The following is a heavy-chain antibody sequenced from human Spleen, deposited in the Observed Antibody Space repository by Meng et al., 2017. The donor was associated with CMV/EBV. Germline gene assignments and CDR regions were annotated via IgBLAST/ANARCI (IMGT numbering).Heavy chain of an antibody. V-gene: IGHV3-20*04. J-gene: IGHJ4*02. Sequence: SCEAAGFTFDDYGMSWVRQAPGKGLEWVSGINWNGGSTAYADSVKGRFTISRDNAKNSLYLQMNSLRAEDTALYYCARDGPFYDRPDYWGQGTLVTVSS. D-gene: IGHD2/OR15-2a*01. CDR3: ARDGPFYDRPDY. CDR1: GFTFDDYG. CDR2: INWNGGST.